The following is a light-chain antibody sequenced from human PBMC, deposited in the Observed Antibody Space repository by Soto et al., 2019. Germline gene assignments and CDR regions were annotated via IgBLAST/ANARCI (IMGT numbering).Light chain of an antibody. CDR2: GAS. CDR3: QQVHDYPIT. V-gene: IGKV1-9*01. Sequence: DIQLAQSPSFLSASVGDRVTVTCRSSQDISSYLAWYQQKPGKAPKVLIYGASTLQSGGPPRFGGSGSGTAFTLTISSLQPEDFATYYCQQVHDYPITFGGGTKVEI. CDR1: QDISSY. J-gene: IGKJ4*01.